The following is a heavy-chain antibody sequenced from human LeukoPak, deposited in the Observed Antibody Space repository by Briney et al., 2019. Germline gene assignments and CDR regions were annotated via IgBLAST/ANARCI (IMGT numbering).Heavy chain of an antibody. CDR1: GYSFTSYW. Sequence: GESLKISCKGSGYSFTSYWIGWVRQMPGKGLEWMGIVYPGDSDTRYSPSFQGQVTISADKSISTAYLQWSSLKASDTATYYCARPGYSGSYLDYYYGMDVWGQGTTVTVSS. D-gene: IGHD1-26*01. J-gene: IGHJ6*02. V-gene: IGHV5-51*01. CDR2: VYPGDSDT. CDR3: ARPGYSGSYLDYYYGMDV.